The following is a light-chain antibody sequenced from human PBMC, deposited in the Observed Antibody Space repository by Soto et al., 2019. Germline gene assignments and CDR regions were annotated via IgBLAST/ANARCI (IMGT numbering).Light chain of an antibody. CDR1: QRMSGF. J-gene: IGKJ5*01. CDR2: DAS. CDR3: HSRA. Sequence: DIQMTLSPSTLSASVGDRVTITCRASQRMSGFLAWYQQKPGKAPQLLIYDASTLESGVPSRFSGSGSETEFTLTISRLQPDDFATYACHSRAFGQVTRPEIK. V-gene: IGKV1-5*01.